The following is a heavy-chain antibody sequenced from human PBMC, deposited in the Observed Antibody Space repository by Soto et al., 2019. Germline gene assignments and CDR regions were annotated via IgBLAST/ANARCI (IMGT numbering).Heavy chain of an antibody. CDR2: IYYSGST. V-gene: IGHV4-59*01. CDR1: GGSISSYY. J-gene: IGHJ6*03. D-gene: IGHD3-3*01. CDR3: AATYYDFWSGFLENQKIQSYYMDV. Sequence: QVQLQESGPGLVKPSETLSLTCTVSGGSISSYYWSWIRQPPGKGLEWIGYIYYSGSTNYNPSLKSRVTISVDTSKNQFSLKLSSVTAADTAVYYCAATYYDFWSGFLENQKIQSYYMDVWGKGTTVTVSS.